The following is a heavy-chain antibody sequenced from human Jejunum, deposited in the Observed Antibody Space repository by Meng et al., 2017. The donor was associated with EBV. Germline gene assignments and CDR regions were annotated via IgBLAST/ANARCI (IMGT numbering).Heavy chain of an antibody. V-gene: IGHV4-30-2*01. CDR3: ARGAYFDY. CDR2: IYYSGSA. J-gene: IGHJ4*02. Sequence: LPPQESGSGLVTPSETVSLTCAVSGGSISSGGYSWHWIRQPPGKGLQWIGYIYYSGSAFYNPSLKSRVTLSVDRSKNQFSLNLSSVTAADTAVYYCARGAYFDYWGQGTLVTVSS. CDR1: GGSISSGGYS.